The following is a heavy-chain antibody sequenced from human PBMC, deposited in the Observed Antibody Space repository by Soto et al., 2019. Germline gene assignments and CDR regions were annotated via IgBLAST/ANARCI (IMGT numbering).Heavy chain of an antibody. J-gene: IGHJ5*02. CDR2: INHSGST. Sequence: QVQLLQWGAGLLKTSETLSLTCAVYGGSFIGYYWSWIRQPPGKGLEWIGEINHSGSTNYNPSLKSRVTISVDPSKNPFSLKLSSVPAADPAVYYCARASTSHSWFDPWGQGTLVTVSS. CDR1: GGSFIGYY. CDR3: ARASTSHSWFDP. V-gene: IGHV4-34*01. D-gene: IGHD2-2*01.